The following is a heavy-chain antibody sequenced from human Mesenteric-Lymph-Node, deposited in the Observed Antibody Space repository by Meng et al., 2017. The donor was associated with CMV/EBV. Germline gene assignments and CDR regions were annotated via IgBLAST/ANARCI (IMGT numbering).Heavy chain of an antibody. D-gene: IGHD6-13*01. CDR1: GGSISSSSYY. V-gene: IGHV4-39*07. Sequence: SETLSLTCTVSGGSISSSSYYWGWIRQPPGKELEWIGEINHSGSTNNNPSLKSRTTLSVDTSKNQLSLKLRSVTAADTAVYYCARGHEQQTGLDSWGQGTLVTVSS. J-gene: IGHJ4*02. CDR3: ARGHEQQTGLDS. CDR2: INHSGST.